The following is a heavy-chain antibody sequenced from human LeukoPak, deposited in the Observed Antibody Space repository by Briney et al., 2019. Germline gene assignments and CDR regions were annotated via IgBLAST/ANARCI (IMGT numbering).Heavy chain of an antibody. D-gene: IGHD5-24*01. J-gene: IGHJ5*02. CDR3: AKGPFVMATIKEYWFDP. CDR2: ISGSGGST. Sequence: GGSLRLSCAASGFNFSSYAMSWVRQAPGKGLEWVSAISGSGGSTYYADSVKGRFTISRDNSKNTLYLQMNSLRAEDTAVYYCAKGPFVMATIKEYWFDPWGQGTLVTVSS. V-gene: IGHV3-23*01. CDR1: GFNFSSYA.